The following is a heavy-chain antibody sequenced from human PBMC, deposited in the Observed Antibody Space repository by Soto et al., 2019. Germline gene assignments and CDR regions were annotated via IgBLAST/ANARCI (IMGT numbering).Heavy chain of an antibody. CDR2: IYSGGST. CDR1: GFTVSSNY. CDR3: ARAIPREYSGYWGDFDY. D-gene: IGHD5-12*01. V-gene: IGHV3-66*01. J-gene: IGHJ4*02. Sequence: EVQLVESGGGLVQPGGSLRLSCAASGFTVSSNYMSWVRQAPGKGLEWVLVIYSGGSTYYAVSVKGRFTISRDNSKNTLYLQMNSLKAEDTAVYYCARAIPREYSGYWGDFDYWGQGTLVTVSS.